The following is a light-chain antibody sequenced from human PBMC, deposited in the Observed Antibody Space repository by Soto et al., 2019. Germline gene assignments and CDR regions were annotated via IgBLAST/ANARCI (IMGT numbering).Light chain of an antibody. J-gene: IGLJ1*01. CDR2: EGS. V-gene: IGLV2-23*01. CDR3: CSYAGSSTYV. CDR1: SSDVGTYNL. Sequence: QSALTQPASVSGSPGQSITISCTGTSSDVGTYNLVSWYQHHPGKAPKLMIYEGSKRPSGVSNRFSGSKSGNTASLTISGRHAEDEADYYCCSYAGSSTYVFGTGTKVTVL.